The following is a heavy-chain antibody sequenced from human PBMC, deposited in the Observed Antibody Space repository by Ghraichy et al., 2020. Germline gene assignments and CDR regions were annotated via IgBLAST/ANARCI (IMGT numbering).Heavy chain of an antibody. V-gene: IGHV4-39*01. J-gene: IGHJ4*02. D-gene: IGHD2-21*02. CDR1: GGSISSCFYY. CDR3: APLDEYCDGDCHRG. Sequence: SETLSLTCTVSGGSISSCFYYWGWLRPPPGKGLVWIVIIYYDGSTFYNPSLKSRVTISADTSKNQFSLKLISMTAADTAVYYCAPLDEYCDGDCHRGWGQGTLVTVAS. CDR2: IYYDGST.